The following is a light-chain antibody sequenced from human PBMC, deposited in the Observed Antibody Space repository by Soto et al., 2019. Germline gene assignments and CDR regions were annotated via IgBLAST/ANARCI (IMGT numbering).Light chain of an antibody. CDR3: QQYNNWPRT. Sequence: EIVSTQSPGTQSLSPGERATLSCRASQSVSSSSLAWYQQRPGQAPRLLIYGTSSRATGIPDRFSGSGSGTEFTLTINSLQSEDFAVYYCQQYNNWPRTFGQGTKVDIK. CDR2: GTS. CDR1: QSVSSSS. V-gene: IGKV3-20*01. J-gene: IGKJ1*01.